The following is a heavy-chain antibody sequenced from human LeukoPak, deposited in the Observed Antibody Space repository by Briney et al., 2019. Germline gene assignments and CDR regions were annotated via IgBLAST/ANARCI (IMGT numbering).Heavy chain of an antibody. CDR2: IYPGDSDT. V-gene: IGHV5-51*01. Sequence: GESLKISCKGSGYSFNTYWIGWVRQMPGKGLEWMGIIYPGDSDTRYSPSFQGQVTISADKSINTAYLHWNSLKASDTAMYYCARLEAGRFEYWGQGTLVSVSS. J-gene: IGHJ4*02. CDR3: ARLEAGRFEY. D-gene: IGHD6-19*01. CDR1: GYSFNTYW.